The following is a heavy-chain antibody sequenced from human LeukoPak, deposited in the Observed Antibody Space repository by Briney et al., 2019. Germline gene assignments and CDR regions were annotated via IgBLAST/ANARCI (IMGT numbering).Heavy chain of an antibody. CDR1: GGSISSYY. J-gene: IGHJ4*02. CDR3: ARLGYSGYSFDY. CDR2: IYDSGST. Sequence: SETLSLTCSVSGGSISSYYWSWIRQPPGKGLEWIGYIYDSGSTDYNSSLKSRVTISLDTSKNQFSLKLSSVTAADTAVYYCARLGYSGYSFDYWGQGTLITVSS. D-gene: IGHD1-26*01. V-gene: IGHV4-59*08.